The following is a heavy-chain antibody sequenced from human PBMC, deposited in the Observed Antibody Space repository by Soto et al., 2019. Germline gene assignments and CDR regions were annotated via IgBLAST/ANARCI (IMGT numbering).Heavy chain of an antibody. V-gene: IGHV3-21*01. Sequence: LRLSCAASGFTFTRYSMNWVRQAPGKGLEWVSSISSTTNYIYYADSMKGRFTVSRDNAKNSVYLEMNSLSAEDTALYYCARESEDLTSNFDYWGQGTLVTVPQ. CDR1: GFTFTRYS. CDR2: ISSTTNYI. CDR3: ARESEDLTSNFDY. J-gene: IGHJ4*02.